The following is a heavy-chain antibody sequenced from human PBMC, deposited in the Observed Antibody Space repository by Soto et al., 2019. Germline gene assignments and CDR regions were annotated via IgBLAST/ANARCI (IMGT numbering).Heavy chain of an antibody. V-gene: IGHV1-2*04. CDR2: INPNSGGT. D-gene: IGHD1-1*01. CDR3: AREVVDGTYYYGMYV. CDR1: GYTFTGYY. Sequence: QVQLVQSGAEVKKPGASVKVSCKASGYTFTGYYMHWVRQAPGQGLEWMGWINPNSGGTNYAQKFQGWVTMTRDTSISTAYMELSRLISDDTAVYYCAREVVDGTYYYGMYVWGQGTTVTVSS. J-gene: IGHJ6*02.